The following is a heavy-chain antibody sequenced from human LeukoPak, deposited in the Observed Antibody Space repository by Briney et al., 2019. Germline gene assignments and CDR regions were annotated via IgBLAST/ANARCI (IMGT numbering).Heavy chain of an antibody. Sequence: GGSLRLSCAASGFTVSSSYMSWVRQAPGKGLEWVSVIYSGGRTSYADSVKGRFTVSRDNSKNTLYLQMNSLRAEDTAVYHCARDRGPYGSGSYYSDYWGQGTLVTVSS. D-gene: IGHD3-10*01. J-gene: IGHJ4*02. CDR1: GFTVSSSY. V-gene: IGHV3-66*01. CDR2: IYSGGRT. CDR3: ARDRGPYGSGSYYSDY.